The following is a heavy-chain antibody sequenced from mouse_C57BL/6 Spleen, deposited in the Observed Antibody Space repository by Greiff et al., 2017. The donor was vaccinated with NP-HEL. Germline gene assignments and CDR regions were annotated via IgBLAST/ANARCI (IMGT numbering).Heavy chain of an antibody. V-gene: IGHV1-78*01. D-gene: IGHD2-14*01. CDR3: ARENYRVYYFDY. CDR1: GYTFTDHT. J-gene: IGHJ2*01. CDR2: IYPRDGST. Sequence: VVKPGASVKISCKVSGYTFTDHTIHWMKQRPEQGLEWIGYIYPRDGSTKYNEKFKGKATLTADKSSSTAYMQLNSLTSEDSAVYFCARENYRVYYFDYWGQGTTLTVSS.